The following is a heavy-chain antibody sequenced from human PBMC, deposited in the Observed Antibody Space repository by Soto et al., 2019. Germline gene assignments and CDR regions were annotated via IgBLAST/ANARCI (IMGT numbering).Heavy chain of an antibody. V-gene: IGHV3-48*02. Sequence: GGSLRLSCAASGFTFSSYSMNWVRQAPGKGLEWVSYISSSSGTIYYADSVRGRFTISRDNAKNSLYLQMNSLRDEDTAVYYCARARGYSGYDVVYWGQGTLVTVSS. CDR1: GFTFSSYS. CDR2: ISSSSGTI. CDR3: ARARGYSGYDVVY. D-gene: IGHD5-12*01. J-gene: IGHJ4*02.